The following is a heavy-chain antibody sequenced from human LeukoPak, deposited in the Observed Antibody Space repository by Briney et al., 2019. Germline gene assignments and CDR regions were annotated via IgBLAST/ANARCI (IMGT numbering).Heavy chain of an antibody. CDR1: GFTFSSYW. Sequence: KSGGSLRLSCAASGFTFSSYWMSWVRQAPGKGLEWVANIKQDGSEKYYVDSVKGRFTISRDNAKNSLYLQMNSLRAEDTAVYYCARVYYDILTGHYEPHNYFDYWGQGTLVTVSS. J-gene: IGHJ4*02. V-gene: IGHV3-7*01. D-gene: IGHD3-9*01. CDR3: ARVYYDILTGHYEPHNYFDY. CDR2: IKQDGSEK.